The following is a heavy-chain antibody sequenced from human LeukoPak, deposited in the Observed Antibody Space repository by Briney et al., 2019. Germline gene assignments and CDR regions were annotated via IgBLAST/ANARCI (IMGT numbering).Heavy chain of an antibody. CDR2: MSGSGVNT. CDR1: GFTFRSYG. J-gene: IGHJ6*03. Sequence: GGTLRLSCAASGFTFRSYGMSWVRQAPGKGLEWVSGMSGSGVNTDYADSVKGRFTISRDNSKNTLYLQMNSLRADDTAVYYCAKRRGLELTYYYHMDVWGKGTTVTVSS. D-gene: IGHD1-7*01. CDR3: AKRRGLELTYYYHMDV. V-gene: IGHV3-23*01.